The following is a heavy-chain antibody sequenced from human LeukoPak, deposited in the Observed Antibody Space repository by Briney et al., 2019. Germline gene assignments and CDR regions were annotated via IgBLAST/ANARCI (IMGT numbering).Heavy chain of an antibody. D-gene: IGHD2-2*01. CDR3: ARDGSVVPATPGYYMDV. CDR2: ISYDGSNK. CDR1: GFTFSSYA. V-gene: IGHV3-30-3*01. Sequence: PGGSLRLSCAASGFTFSSYAMHWVRQAPGKGLEWVAVISYDGSNKYYADSVKGRFTISRDNSKNTLYLQMNSLRAEDTAVYYCARDGSVVPATPGYYMDVWGKGTTVTVSS. J-gene: IGHJ6*03.